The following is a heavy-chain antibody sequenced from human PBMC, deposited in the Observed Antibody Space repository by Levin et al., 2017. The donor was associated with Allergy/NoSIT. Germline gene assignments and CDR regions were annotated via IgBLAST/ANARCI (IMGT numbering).Heavy chain of an antibody. J-gene: IGHJ4*02. CDR2: TYYRSRWYN. V-gene: IGHV6-1*01. CDR3: ARSYSSSDSLDY. D-gene: IGHD6-13*01. CDR1: GDSVSRISAA. Sequence: SQTLSLTCAISGDSVSRISAAWNWIRQSPSRGLEWLGRTYYRSRWYNDYAVSVKSRITINPDTSKNLFSLQLNSVTPEDTAVYFCARSYSSSDSLDYWGQGTLVTVSS.